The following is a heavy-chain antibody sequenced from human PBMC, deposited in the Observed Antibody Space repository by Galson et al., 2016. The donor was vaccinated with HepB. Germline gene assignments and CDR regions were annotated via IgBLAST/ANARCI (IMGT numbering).Heavy chain of an antibody. J-gene: IGHJ4*02. CDR2: IKRDGSQI. CDR3: ARAQWRQARRAAYFDY. D-gene: IGHD5-18*01. CDR1: GFTFSDYW. V-gene: IGHV3-7*04. Sequence: SLRLSCAASGFTFSDYWMNWVRQAPGQGLEWVANIKRDGSQIYYVDSVKGRLTISRDNFQNSLFLQMNSLRAEDTAVYYCARAQWRQARRAAYFDYWGQGALVTVSS.